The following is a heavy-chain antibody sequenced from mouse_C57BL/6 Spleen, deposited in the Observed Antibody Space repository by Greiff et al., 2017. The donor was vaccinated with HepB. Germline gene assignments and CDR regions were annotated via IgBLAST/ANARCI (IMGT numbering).Heavy chain of an antibody. CDR1: GYTFTDYY. Sequence: VQLQQSGPELVKPGASVKISCKASGYTFTDYYMNWVKQSHGKSLEWIGDINPNNGGTSYNQKFKGKATLTVDKSSSTAYMELRSLTSEDSAVYYCARHGLLRSLYAMDYWGQGTSVTVSS. CDR2: INPNNGGT. CDR3: ARHGLLRSLYAMDY. J-gene: IGHJ4*01. D-gene: IGHD1-1*01. V-gene: IGHV1-26*01.